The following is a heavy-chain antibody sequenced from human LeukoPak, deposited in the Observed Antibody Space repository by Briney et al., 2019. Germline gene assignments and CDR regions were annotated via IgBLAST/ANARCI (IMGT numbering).Heavy chain of an antibody. CDR3: ARMYYDFWSGYSIDGMDV. D-gene: IGHD3-3*01. V-gene: IGHV5-51*01. Sequence: GESLKISCKGSGYSFTSYWIGWVRQMPGKGLEWMGIIYPGDSDTRYSPSFQGQVTISADKSISTAYLQWSSLKASDTAMYYCARMYYDFWSGYSIDGMDVWGQGTTVTVSS. CDR1: GYSFTSYW. J-gene: IGHJ6*02. CDR2: IYPGDSDT.